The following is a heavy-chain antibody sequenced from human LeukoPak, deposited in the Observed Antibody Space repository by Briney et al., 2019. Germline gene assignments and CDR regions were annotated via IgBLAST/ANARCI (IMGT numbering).Heavy chain of an antibody. CDR1: GFTFRSYA. J-gene: IGHJ4*02. Sequence: GGSLRLSCAASGFTFRSYAMNWVRQAPGKGLEWVSTISGSGGTTNYADAVQGRFTISRDNSKNTLYLQMSSLRAEDTAVYYCAKVLYSRSSVDYWGQGTLVTVSS. D-gene: IGHD6-6*01. CDR3: AKVLYSRSSVDY. CDR2: ISGSGGTT. V-gene: IGHV3-23*01.